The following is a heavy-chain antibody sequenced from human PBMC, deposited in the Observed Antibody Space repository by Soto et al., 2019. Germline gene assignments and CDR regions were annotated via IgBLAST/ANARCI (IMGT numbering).Heavy chain of an antibody. CDR1: GFTFSSYA. Sequence: GGSLRLSCAASGFTFSSYAMSWVRQAPGKGLEWVSVISGSGGSTYYADSMKGRFTISRDNAKNSLYLQMNSLRAEDTALYYCAKGIAAAGMPSSYYYGMDVWGQGTKVTVSS. J-gene: IGHJ6*02. CDR3: AKGIAAAGMPSSYYYGMDV. CDR2: ISGSGGST. V-gene: IGHV3-23*01. D-gene: IGHD6-13*01.